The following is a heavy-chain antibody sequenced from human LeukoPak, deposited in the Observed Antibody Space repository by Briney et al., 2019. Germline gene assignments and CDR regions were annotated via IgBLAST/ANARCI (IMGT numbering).Heavy chain of an antibody. Sequence: GGSLRLSCAASGFTFSSYGMHWVRQAPGKGLEWVAFIRYDGSNKYYADSVKGRFTISRDNSKNTLYLQMNSLRAEDTAVYYCAKDAPNYYGSGSYPDYCGQGTLVTVSS. CDR3: AKDAPNYYGSGSYPDY. CDR1: GFTFSSYG. CDR2: IRYDGSNK. D-gene: IGHD3-10*01. V-gene: IGHV3-30*02. J-gene: IGHJ4*02.